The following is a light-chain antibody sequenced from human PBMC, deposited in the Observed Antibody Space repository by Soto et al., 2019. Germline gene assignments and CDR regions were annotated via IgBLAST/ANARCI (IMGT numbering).Light chain of an antibody. Sequence: EIVMTQSPATLSVSPGERATLSCRARQSVSSNLAWYQQKPGQAPRLLIYGASTRATGIPARFSGSGSGTEFTLTISSLQSEDFAVYYCQQYNNWPPINFGQGTRLEIK. CDR1: QSVSSN. V-gene: IGKV3-15*01. J-gene: IGKJ5*01. CDR3: QQYNNWPPIN. CDR2: GAS.